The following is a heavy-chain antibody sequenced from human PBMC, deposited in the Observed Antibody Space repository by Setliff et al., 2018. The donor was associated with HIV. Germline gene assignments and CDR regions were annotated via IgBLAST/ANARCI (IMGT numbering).Heavy chain of an antibody. J-gene: IGHJ4*02. D-gene: IGHD4-17*01. Sequence: SETLSLTCTVSGGSISSSSYYWGWIRQPPGKGLEWIGSIYYSGSTYYNPSLKSRVTISVDTSQNQFSLKLSSVTAADTAIYYCARRIYGNNPYFDYWSQGTLVTVS. CDR1: GGSISSSSYY. CDR3: ARRIYGNNPYFDY. CDR2: IYYSGST. V-gene: IGHV4-39*07.